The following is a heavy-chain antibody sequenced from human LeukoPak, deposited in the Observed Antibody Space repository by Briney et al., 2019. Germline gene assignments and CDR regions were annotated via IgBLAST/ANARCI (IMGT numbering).Heavy chain of an antibody. CDR3: ARDSRLGDGYNEGGIRFDY. J-gene: IGHJ4*02. Sequence: PSETLSLTCTVSGGSISSYYWSWIRQPPGKGLEWIGYIYYSGSTNYNPSLKSRVTMSVDTSKNQFSLKLSSVTAADTAVYYCARDSRLGDGYNEGGIRFDYWGQGTLVTVSS. CDR2: IYYSGST. V-gene: IGHV4-59*12. D-gene: IGHD5-24*01. CDR1: GGSISSYY.